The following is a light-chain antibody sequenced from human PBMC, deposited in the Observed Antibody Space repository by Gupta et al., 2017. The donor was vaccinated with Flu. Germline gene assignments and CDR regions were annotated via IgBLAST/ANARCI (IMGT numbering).Light chain of an antibody. Sequence: PSSLSASVGDRVTITCRASQSISNYLNWYQQKPGKAPKLLIFAASSVESGVPSRFSGSGSGTDFTLTISSLQPEDFATYYCQETDSIPWTFGQGTKVEIK. CDR2: AAS. V-gene: IGKV1-39*01. CDR3: QETDSIPWT. J-gene: IGKJ1*01. CDR1: QSISNY.